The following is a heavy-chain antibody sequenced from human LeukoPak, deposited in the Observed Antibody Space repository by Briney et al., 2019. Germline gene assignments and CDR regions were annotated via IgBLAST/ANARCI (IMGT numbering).Heavy chain of an antibody. Sequence: ASVKASCKASGYTFTSYGISWVRQAPGQGLEWMRWISVYNGNTNYAQKLQGRVTMTTDTSTSTAYMELRSLRSDDTAVYYCARRGYSYGRYYYYYMDVWGKGTTVTVSS. CDR2: ISVYNGNT. CDR3: ARRGYSYGRYYYYYMDV. J-gene: IGHJ6*03. D-gene: IGHD5-18*01. CDR1: GYTFTSYG. V-gene: IGHV1-18*01.